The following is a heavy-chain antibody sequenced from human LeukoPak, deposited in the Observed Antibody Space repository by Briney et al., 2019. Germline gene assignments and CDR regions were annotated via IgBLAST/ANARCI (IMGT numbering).Heavy chain of an antibody. Sequence: SETLSLTCAVYGGSFSGYYWSWIRQPPGKGLEWIGEINHSGSTNYNPSLKSRVTISVDTSKNQFSLKLSSVTAADTAVYYCARSSTRSWLRYFGPGVAREFDPWGQGTLVTVSS. CDR1: GGSFSGYY. CDR2: INHSGST. J-gene: IGHJ5*02. CDR3: ARSSTRSWLRYFGPGVAREFDP. D-gene: IGHD3-9*01. V-gene: IGHV4-34*01.